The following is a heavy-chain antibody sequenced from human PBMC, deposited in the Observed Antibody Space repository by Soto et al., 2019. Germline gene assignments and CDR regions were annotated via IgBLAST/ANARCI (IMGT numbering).Heavy chain of an antibody. CDR2: IIPIFGTA. J-gene: IGHJ4*02. D-gene: IGHD5-12*01. CDR3: ATGWLQTPVTYY. Sequence: GASVKVSCKASGGTFSSYAISWVRQAPGQGLEWMGGIIPIFGTANYAQKFQGRVTITADESTSTAYMELSSLRSEDTAVYYCATGWLQTPVTYYWGQGTLVTVAS. V-gene: IGHV1-69*13. CDR1: GGTFSSYA.